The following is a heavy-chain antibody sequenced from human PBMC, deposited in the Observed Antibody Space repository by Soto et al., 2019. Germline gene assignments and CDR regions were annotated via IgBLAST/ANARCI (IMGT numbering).Heavy chain of an antibody. CDR3: ARHSSGWNVWGEFDY. D-gene: IGHD6-19*01. CDR1: GGSISSYY. V-gene: IGHV4-59*01. J-gene: IGHJ4*02. CDR2: IYYSGST. Sequence: SETLSLTCTVSGGSISSYYWSWIRQPPGKGLEWIGYIYYSGSTNYNPSLKSRVTISVDTSKNQFSLKLSSVTAADTAVYYCARHSSGWNVWGEFDYWGQGTLVTVSS.